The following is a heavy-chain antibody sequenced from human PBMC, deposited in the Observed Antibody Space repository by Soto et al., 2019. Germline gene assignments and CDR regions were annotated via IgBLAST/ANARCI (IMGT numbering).Heavy chain of an antibody. CDR2: ISAYNGNT. J-gene: IGHJ5*02. D-gene: IGHD3-10*01. Sequence: ASVKACCKASGYTFTSYGISWVRQAPGQGLEWMGWISAYNGNTNYAQKLQGRVTMTTDTSTSTAYMELRSLRSDDTAVYYCARESYGSWSLINWFDPWGQGTLVTVSS. CDR3: ARESYGSWSLINWFDP. V-gene: IGHV1-18*04. CDR1: GYTFTSYG.